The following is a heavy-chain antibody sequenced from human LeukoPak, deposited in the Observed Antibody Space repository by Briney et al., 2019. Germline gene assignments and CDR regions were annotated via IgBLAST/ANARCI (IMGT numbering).Heavy chain of an antibody. CDR2: TNSDGSSR. CDR1: GFTFSGHW. D-gene: IGHD4-23*01. J-gene: IGHJ4*02. CDR3: AREKNGGNFDY. V-gene: IGHV3-74*01. Sequence: GGSLRLSCAVSGFTFSGHWMFWVRQAPGKGLEWVSSTNSDGSSRGYTDSVKGRFTISRDNANNSLYLQMNSLRAEDTAVYYCAREKNGGNFDYWGQGTLVTVSS.